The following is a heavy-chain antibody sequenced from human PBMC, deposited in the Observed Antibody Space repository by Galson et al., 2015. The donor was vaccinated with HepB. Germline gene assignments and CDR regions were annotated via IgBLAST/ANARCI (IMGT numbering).Heavy chain of an antibody. V-gene: IGHV1-69*13. CDR1: GGTFSSYA. D-gene: IGHD3-22*01. CDR3: ARGVPPDYYDSSGYLSGAFDI. CDR2: IIPIFGTA. Sequence: SVKVSCKASGGTFSSYAISWVRQTPGQGLEWMGGIIPIFGTANYAQKFQGRVTITADESTSTAYMELSSLRSEDTAVYYCARGVPPDYYDSSGYLSGAFDIWGQGTMVTVSS. J-gene: IGHJ3*02.